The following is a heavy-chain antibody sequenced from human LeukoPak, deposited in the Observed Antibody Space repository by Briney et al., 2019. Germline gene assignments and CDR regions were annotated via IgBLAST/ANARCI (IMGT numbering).Heavy chain of an antibody. J-gene: IGHJ2*01. CDR1: GFTFSSYA. V-gene: IGHV3-23*01. CDR2: ISGSGGST. Sequence: PGGSLRLSCAASGFTFSSYAMSWVRQAPGKGLEWVSAISGSGGSTYYADSVKGRFTISRDNSKNTLYLQMNSLRAEDTAVYYCAKQPSGSWSLGYFDLWGRGTLVTVSS. D-gene: IGHD6-13*01. CDR3: AKQPSGSWSLGYFDL.